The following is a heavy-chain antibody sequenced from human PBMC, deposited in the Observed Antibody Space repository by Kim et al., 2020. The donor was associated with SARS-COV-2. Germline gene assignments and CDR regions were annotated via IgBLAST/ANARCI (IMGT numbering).Heavy chain of an antibody. CDR2: IVHDGST. J-gene: IGHJ4*02. V-gene: IGHV4-34*12. Sequence: SETLSLTCGVYGGSLSGYSWSWLRQPPGKGLEWIGEIVHDGSTNYNPSLKSPFTISVDMFNNQLSLKLSSVTAADTGLYYCARVSGYCTGGNCLFDFWGQGTLVTVSS. CDR1: GGSLSGYS. CDR3: ARVSGYCTGGNCLFDF. D-gene: IGHD2-8*02.